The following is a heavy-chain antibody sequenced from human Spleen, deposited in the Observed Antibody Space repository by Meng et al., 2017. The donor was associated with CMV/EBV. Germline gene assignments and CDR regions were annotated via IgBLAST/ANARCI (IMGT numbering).Heavy chain of an antibody. CDR1: GLTVSSDY. J-gene: IGHJ4*02. CDR2: IYDSGTT. D-gene: IGHD1-1*01. V-gene: IGHV3-53*01. CDR3: ARMRRYLFDY. Sequence: GESLKISCAVSGLTVSSDYVTWVRQAPGKGLEWVSVIYDSGTTYYADSVKGRFTIYRDNSRNTVSLQMNSLRAEDTAVYYCARMRRYLFDYWGQGALVTVSS.